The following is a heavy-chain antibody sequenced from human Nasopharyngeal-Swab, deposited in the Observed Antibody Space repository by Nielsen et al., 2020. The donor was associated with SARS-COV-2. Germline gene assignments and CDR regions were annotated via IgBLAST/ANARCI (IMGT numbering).Heavy chain of an antibody. V-gene: IGHV4-39*01. J-gene: IGHJ6*03. Sequence: SETLSLTCTVSGGSISSSSYYWGWIRQPPGKGLEWIGSIYYSGSTYYNPALKRLFTISVDTSKNHCSLKLSSETAAGTAVYYCPTYGYGSYYYYYMDVWGKGTTVTVSS. D-gene: IGHD5-18*01. CDR2: IYYSGST. CDR3: PTYGYGSYYYYYMDV. CDR1: GGSISSSSYY.